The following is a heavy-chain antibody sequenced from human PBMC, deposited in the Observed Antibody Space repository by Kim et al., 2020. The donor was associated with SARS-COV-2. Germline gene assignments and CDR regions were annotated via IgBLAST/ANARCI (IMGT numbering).Heavy chain of an antibody. V-gene: IGHV4-59*08. CDR1: GVSITNHY. J-gene: IGHJ6*02. Sequence: SETLSLICIVSGVSITNHYWSWIRQPPGKGLEWIGYIYYSGSTKYNPSLKSRVTISLDTSKTQFSLKVNSVTAADTAVYYCARTPYYYDSNYYYYSMDVWGQGTTVTVSS. CDR3: ARTPYYYDSNYYYYSMDV. CDR2: IYYSGST. D-gene: IGHD3-22*01.